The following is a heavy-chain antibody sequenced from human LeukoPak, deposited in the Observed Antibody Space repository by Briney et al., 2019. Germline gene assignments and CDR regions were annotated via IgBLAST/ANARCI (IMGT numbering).Heavy chain of an antibody. D-gene: IGHD1-1*01. V-gene: IGHV4-39*07. CDR3: ARDDLERLSELNWFDP. J-gene: IGHJ5*02. CDR1: GGSISSSSYY. CDR2: NYYSEST. Sequence: SETLSLTCTVSGGSISSSSYYWGWIRQPPGKGLEWIGCNYYSESTYYNPSLKSRVTISVDTSKNQFSLKLSSVTAADTAVYYGARDDLERLSELNWFDPWGQGTLVTVSS.